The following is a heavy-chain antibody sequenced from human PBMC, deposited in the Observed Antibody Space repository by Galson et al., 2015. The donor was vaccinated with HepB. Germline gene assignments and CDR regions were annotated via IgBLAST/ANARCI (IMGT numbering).Heavy chain of an antibody. D-gene: IGHD5-18*01. CDR3: ARAPGGIQPADY. CDR1: GFTFSNYG. Sequence: SLRLSCAASGFTFSNYGMHWVRQAPGKGLEWVAVIWYDGSNKYYADFVKGRFTISRDNSKNTLYLQMNSLRAEDTAVYYCARAPGGIQPADYWGQGTLVTVSS. CDR2: IWYDGSNK. V-gene: IGHV3-33*01. J-gene: IGHJ4*02.